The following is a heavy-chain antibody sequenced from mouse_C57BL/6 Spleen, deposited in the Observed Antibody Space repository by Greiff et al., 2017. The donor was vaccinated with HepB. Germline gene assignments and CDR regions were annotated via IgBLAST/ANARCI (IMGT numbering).Heavy chain of an antibody. CDR1: GYTFTDYN. CDR2: INPNNGGT. V-gene: IGHV1-22*01. J-gene: IGHJ3*01. CDR3: ARNSYYGSSLFAY. D-gene: IGHD1-1*01. Sequence: VQLQQSGPELVKPGASVKMSCKASGYTFTDYNMHWVNQSHGKSLEWIGYINPNNGGTSYNQKFKGKATLTVNKSSSTAYMELRSLTSEDSAVYYCARNSYYGSSLFAYWGQGTLVTVSA.